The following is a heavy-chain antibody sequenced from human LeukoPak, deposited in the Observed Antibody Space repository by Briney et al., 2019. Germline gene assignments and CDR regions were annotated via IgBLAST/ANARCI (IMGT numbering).Heavy chain of an antibody. D-gene: IGHD3-10*01. CDR3: AKDRYYGSGSYSMIDY. V-gene: IGHV3-9*01. CDR1: GFTFSSYV. CDR2: ISWNSGSI. J-gene: IGHJ4*02. Sequence: GGSLRLSCSASGFTFSSYVMSWVRQAPGKGLEWVSGISWNSGSIGYADSVKGRFTISRDNAKNSLYLQMNSLRAEDTALYYCAKDRYYGSGSYSMIDYWGQGTLVTVSS.